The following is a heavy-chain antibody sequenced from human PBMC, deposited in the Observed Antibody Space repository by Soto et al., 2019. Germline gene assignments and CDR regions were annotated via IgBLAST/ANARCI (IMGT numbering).Heavy chain of an antibody. CDR2: TYYRSKWYN. Sequence: SQTLSLTCAISGDSVSSYTSTWNWIRHSPSRGLEWLGRTYYRSKWYNDYAVSVKSRITINPDTSNNQLSLQLNSVTPDDTAVYYCLRVKGSSWLDSWGQGTLVTVSS. D-gene: IGHD6-13*01. CDR1: GDSVSSYTST. V-gene: IGHV6-1*01. CDR3: LRVKGSSWLDS. J-gene: IGHJ5*01.